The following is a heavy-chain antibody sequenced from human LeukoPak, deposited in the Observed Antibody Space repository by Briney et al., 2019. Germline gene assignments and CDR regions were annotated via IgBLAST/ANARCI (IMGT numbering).Heavy chain of an antibody. V-gene: IGHV3-15*01. Sequence: GGSLRLSCAASGFTFSSYSMNWVRQAPGKGLEWVGRIKSKTDGGTTDYAAPVKGRFTISRDDSKNTLYLQMNSLRAEDTAVYYCAKGGGSYQFDYWGQGTLVTVSS. CDR2: IKSKTDGGTT. D-gene: IGHD1-26*01. CDR3: AKGGGSYQFDY. CDR1: GFTFSSYS. J-gene: IGHJ4*02.